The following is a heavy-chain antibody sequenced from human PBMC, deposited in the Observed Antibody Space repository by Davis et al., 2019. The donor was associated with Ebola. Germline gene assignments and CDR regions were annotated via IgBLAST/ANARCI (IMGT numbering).Heavy chain of an antibody. CDR2: LGLSADT. CDR3: ARTPGTGFYYFDY. D-gene: IGHD3/OR15-3a*01. Sequence: GESLKISCAASGFTFSSYAMSWVRQAPGKGLEWVSTLGLSADTYYADSVKGRFTISRDNAKNSLYLQMNSLRAEDTAVYYCARTPGTGFYYFDYWGPGSLVTVSS. J-gene: IGHJ4*02. V-gene: IGHV3-23*01. CDR1: GFTFSSYA.